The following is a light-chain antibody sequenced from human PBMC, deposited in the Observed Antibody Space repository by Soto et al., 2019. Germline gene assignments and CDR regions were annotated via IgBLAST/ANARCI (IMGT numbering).Light chain of an antibody. CDR3: SSYTSSSLYV. J-gene: IGLJ1*01. CDR2: EVT. Sequence: QSALTQPASVSGSPGQSITISCTGTSSDIGGHHFVSWYQQQSGKAPKLVIYEVTDRPSGVSDRFSGSKSGNTASLTVSGPQPEDEADYYCSSYTSSSLYVFGTGTKVTV. V-gene: IGLV2-14*01. CDR1: SSDIGGHHF.